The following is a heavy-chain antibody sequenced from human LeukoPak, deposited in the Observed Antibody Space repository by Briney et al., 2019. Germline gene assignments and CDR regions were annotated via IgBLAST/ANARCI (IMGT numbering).Heavy chain of an antibody. V-gene: IGHV4-38-2*02. D-gene: IGHD6-19*01. CDR3: ARSFKRIAVAGTFDY. CDR1: GYSISSGYY. Sequence: SETLSLTCTVSGYSISSGYYWGWIRQPPGKGLEWIGSIYHSGSTYYNPSLKSRVTISVDKSKNQFSLKLSSVTAADTAVYYCARSFKRIAVAGTFDYWGQGTLVTVSS. CDR2: IYHSGST. J-gene: IGHJ4*02.